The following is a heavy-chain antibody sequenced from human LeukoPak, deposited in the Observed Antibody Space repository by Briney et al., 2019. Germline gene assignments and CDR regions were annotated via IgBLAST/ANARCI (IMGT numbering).Heavy chain of an antibody. V-gene: IGHV4-59*08. Sequence: PSETLSLTCTASVGSISGYYWSWIRQPPGKGLEGIGYIYYSGSTNYNPSLKSRVTMSVDTSKKQFALKPSSFTAADTAVYYCARLNDYYGSGSEGSHAEVDKYYYGMDVWGHGTTVTVSS. D-gene: IGHD3-10*01. CDR1: VGSISGYY. CDR2: IYYSGST. J-gene: IGHJ6*02. CDR3: ARLNDYYGSGSEGSHAEVDKYYYGMDV.